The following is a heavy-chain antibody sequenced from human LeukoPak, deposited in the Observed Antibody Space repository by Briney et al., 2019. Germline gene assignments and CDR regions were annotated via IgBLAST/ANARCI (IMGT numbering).Heavy chain of an antibody. Sequence: SETLSLTCTVSGGSISSYYWSWIRQPPGKGLEWIGYIYTSGSANYNPSLKSRVTISVDTSKNQFSLKLSSVTAADTAVYYCASYYYDSSGYLRGDYWGQGTLVTVSS. V-gene: IGHV4-4*09. CDR1: GGSISSYY. CDR2: IYTSGSA. J-gene: IGHJ4*02. CDR3: ASYYYDSSGYLRGDY. D-gene: IGHD3-22*01.